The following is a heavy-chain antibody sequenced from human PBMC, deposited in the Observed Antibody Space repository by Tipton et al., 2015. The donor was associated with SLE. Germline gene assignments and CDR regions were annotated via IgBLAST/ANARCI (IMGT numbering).Heavy chain of an antibody. V-gene: IGHV3-30*04. CDR2: ISYDGSNK. Sequence: SLRLSCAASGFAFSSYAMHWVRQAPGKGLEWVAVISYDGSNKYYADSVKGRFTISRDNSKNTAYLQMDSLRAEDTAVYYCAPVLTGYYGMDVWGQGTTVTVSS. CDR3: APVLTGYYGMDV. J-gene: IGHJ6*02. CDR1: GFAFSSYA. D-gene: IGHD4/OR15-4a*01.